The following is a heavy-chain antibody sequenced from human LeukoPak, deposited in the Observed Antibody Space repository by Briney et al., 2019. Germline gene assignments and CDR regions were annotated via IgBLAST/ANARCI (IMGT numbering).Heavy chain of an antibody. Sequence: GGFLRLSCAASGFTFHHYSMHWVRQPPGKGLEWVSLISWDGGITYYADSVRGRFTISRDNSKNSLSLEMNSLRTEDTALYYCAKDSNTGGYSFGSWGQGTLVTVTS. V-gene: IGHV3-43*01. CDR3: AKDSNTGGYSFGS. D-gene: IGHD5-12*01. CDR2: ISWDGGIT. CDR1: GFTFHHYS. J-gene: IGHJ4*02.